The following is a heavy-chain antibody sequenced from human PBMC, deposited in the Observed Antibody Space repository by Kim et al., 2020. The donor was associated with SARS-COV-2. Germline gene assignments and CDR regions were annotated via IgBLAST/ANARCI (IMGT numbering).Heavy chain of an antibody. CDR3: ARDFRSKDYYYYYGMDV. V-gene: IGHV4-4*07. J-gene: IGHJ6*02. CDR2: IYTSGST. D-gene: IGHD2-2*01. Sequence: SETLSLTCTVSGGSISSYYWSWIRQPAGKGLEWIGRIYTSGSTNYNPSLKSRVTMSVDTSKNQFSLKLSSVTAADTAVYYCARDFRSKDYYYYYGMDVWGQGTTVTVSS. CDR1: GGSISSYY.